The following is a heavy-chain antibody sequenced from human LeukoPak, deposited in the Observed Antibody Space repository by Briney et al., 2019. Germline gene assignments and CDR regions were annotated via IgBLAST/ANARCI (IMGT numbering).Heavy chain of an antibody. CDR1: GGSISSSNW. D-gene: IGHD3-10*01. Sequence: SETLSLTCAVSGGSISSSNWWIWVRQPPGKGLEWIGEIYHSGSANYNPSLKRRGTISVDKSKNDLSLKVSSVTAADTAVYYCARGVSITMVPFMDVWGQGTTVTVS. J-gene: IGHJ6*02. V-gene: IGHV4-4*02. CDR2: IYHSGSA. CDR3: ARGVSITMVPFMDV.